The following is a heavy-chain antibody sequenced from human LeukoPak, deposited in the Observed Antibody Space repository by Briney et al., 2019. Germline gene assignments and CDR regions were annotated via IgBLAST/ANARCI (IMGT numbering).Heavy chain of an antibody. Sequence: GGSLRLSCTASGFSFTRYAMHWVRQAPGKGLEWVAIISYDGSNKYYADSVKGRFTISRDNSKNTLFLEMNSLRADDTAVYYCANSYFDSSGYREGPDFWGQGTLVTVST. J-gene: IGHJ4*02. CDR2: ISYDGSNK. D-gene: IGHD3-22*01. V-gene: IGHV3-30*04. CDR1: GFSFTRYA. CDR3: ANSYFDSSGYREGPDF.